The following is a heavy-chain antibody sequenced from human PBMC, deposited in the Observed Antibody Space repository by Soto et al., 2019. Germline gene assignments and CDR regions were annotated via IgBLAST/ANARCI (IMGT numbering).Heavy chain of an antibody. Sequence: ASVKVSCKASGYTFTSYAMHWVRQAPGQRLEWMGWINAGNGNTKYSQKFQGRVTITRDTSASTAYMELSSLRSEDTAVYYCARPQRIMITFGALGYWGQGTLVTVSS. CDR2: INAGNGNT. D-gene: IGHD3-16*01. CDR1: GYTFTSYA. J-gene: IGHJ4*02. CDR3: ARPQRIMITFGALGY. V-gene: IGHV1-3*01.